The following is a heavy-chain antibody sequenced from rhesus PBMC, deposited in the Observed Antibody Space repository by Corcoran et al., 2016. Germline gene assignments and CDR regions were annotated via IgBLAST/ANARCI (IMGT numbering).Heavy chain of an antibody. D-gene: IGHD1-44*01. CDR1: GGSISSGYYY. CDR3: ARHKGGKYWYFDL. Sequence: QVQLQESGPGLVKPSETLSLTCAVSGGSISSGYYYWSWIRQPPGKGLEWIGYITYSGITSYNPSLKRRVTSSRDTSKNQFSLKLSSVTAADTAVYYCARHKGGKYWYFDLWGPGTPITISS. J-gene: IGHJ2*01. V-gene: IGHV4-122*02. CDR2: ITYSGIT.